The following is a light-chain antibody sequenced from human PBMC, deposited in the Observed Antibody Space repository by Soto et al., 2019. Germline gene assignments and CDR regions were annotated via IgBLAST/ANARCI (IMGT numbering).Light chain of an antibody. CDR2: DAS. CDR3: QQYNNWWT. Sequence: EVVMTRSPATLSVSPGERATLSCRASQSVSSNLAWFQQKPGQAPRLLIYDASTRATGIPARFSGSGSGTEFTLIISSLQSEDFAVYYCQQYNNWWTFGQGTKV. V-gene: IGKV3-15*01. CDR1: QSVSSN. J-gene: IGKJ1*01.